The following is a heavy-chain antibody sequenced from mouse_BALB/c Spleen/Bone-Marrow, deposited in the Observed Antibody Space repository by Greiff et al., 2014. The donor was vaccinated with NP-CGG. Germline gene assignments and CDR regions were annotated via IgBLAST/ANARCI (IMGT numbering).Heavy chain of an antibody. Sequence: VQLQQSGPELVKPGASVKMSCKASGYTFTNYVMHWVKQKPGQGLKWIGYINPYNDGTKYNEKFKGKATLTSDKSSSTAYMELSSLTSEDSAVYYCARRPSFYGSSYGAMDYWGQGTSVTVSS. CDR3: ARRPSFYGSSYGAMDY. CDR1: GYTFTNYV. V-gene: IGHV1-14*01. D-gene: IGHD1-1*01. J-gene: IGHJ4*01. CDR2: INPYNDGT.